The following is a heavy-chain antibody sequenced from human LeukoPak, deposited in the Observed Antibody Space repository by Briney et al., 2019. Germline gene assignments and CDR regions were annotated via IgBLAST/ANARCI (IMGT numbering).Heavy chain of an antibody. CDR1: GGSIISSRSY. CDR2: IYYSGST. CDR3: ARPIGVRGSWFFDL. J-gene: IGHJ2*01. Sequence: SETLSLTCSVSGGSIISSRSYWGWIRQPPGKGLEWIGSIYYSGSTYSNPSLKRRVTISLDMSKNHFSLRLSSVTAADTAVYYCARPIGVRGSWFFDLWGRGTLVSVS. D-gene: IGHD3-3*01. V-gene: IGHV4-39*02.